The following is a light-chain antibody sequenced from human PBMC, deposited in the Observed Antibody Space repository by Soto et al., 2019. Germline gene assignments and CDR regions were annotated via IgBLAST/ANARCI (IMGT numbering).Light chain of an antibody. V-gene: IGLV3-1*01. CDR1: KLGDRY. J-gene: IGLJ2*01. CDR2: QDN. CDR3: QSWDSGTVV. Sequence: SYELTQPPSVSVSPGQTASITCSAEKLGDRYTSWYRQRPGQSPVLVIYQDNKRPSGIPERFSGSSFGNTATLTISGTQAMDEADYYCQSWDSGTVVFGGGTKLTDL.